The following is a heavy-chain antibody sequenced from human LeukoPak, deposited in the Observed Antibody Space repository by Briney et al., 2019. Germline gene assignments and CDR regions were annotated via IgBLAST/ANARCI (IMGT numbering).Heavy chain of an antibody. CDR3: AKFGADFWSGYYTGIDY. D-gene: IGHD3-3*01. Sequence: GGSLRLSCAASGFTFSSYAMSWVRQAPGKGLEWVSAISGSGGSTYYADSVKGRFTISRDNSKNTLYLQMNSLRAEDTAVYYCAKFGADFWSGYYTGIDYWGQGTLVTVSS. CDR1: GFTFSSYA. J-gene: IGHJ4*02. CDR2: ISGSGGST. V-gene: IGHV3-23*01.